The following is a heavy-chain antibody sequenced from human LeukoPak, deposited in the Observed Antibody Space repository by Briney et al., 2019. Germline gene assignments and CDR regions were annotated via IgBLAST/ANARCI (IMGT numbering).Heavy chain of an antibody. CDR1: EFTVSSNY. Sequence: GGSLRLSCAASEFTVSSNYMSWVRQAPGKGLEWVSVIYSGGSTYYADSVKGRFTISRDNSKNTLYLQMNSLRAEDTAVYYCARDRSSSWYSWYFDLWGRGTLVTVSS. CDR3: ARDRSSSWYSWYFDL. J-gene: IGHJ2*01. D-gene: IGHD6-13*01. CDR2: IYSGGST. V-gene: IGHV3-66*01.